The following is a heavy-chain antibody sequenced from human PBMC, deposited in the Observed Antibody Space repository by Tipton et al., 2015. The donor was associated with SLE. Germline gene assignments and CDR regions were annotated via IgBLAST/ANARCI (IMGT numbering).Heavy chain of an antibody. V-gene: IGHV4-59*11. J-gene: IGHJ3*02. CDR1: GGSITNHY. CDR3: ARTLGAIAHTVYDAFDI. Sequence: TLSLTCTVSGGSITNHYWNWIRQPPGKGLEWIGYIHYSGTTHDNPPLKSRVTMSVDMSKNQFSLRLTPVTAADTAVYYCARTLGAIAHTVYDAFDIWGQGKMVTVSS. D-gene: IGHD1-26*01. CDR2: IHYSGTT.